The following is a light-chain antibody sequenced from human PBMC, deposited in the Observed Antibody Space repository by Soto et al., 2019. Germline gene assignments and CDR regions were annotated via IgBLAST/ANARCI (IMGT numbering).Light chain of an antibody. CDR2: QAS. J-gene: IGKJ1*01. CDR3: LQYQSYWT. CDR1: QSISRQ. Sequence: DIQMTQSPSTLSASVGDRVSITCRASQSISRQLAWYQQKPGKAPNLLIYQASNLETGVPSRFTGSGYGTEFTLTISDLQPDDLATYYGLQYQSYWTVGQGTKVEVK. V-gene: IGKV1-5*03.